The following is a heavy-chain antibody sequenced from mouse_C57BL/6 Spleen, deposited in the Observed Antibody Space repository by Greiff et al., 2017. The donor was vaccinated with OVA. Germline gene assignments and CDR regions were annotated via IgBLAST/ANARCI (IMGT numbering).Heavy chain of an antibody. CDR3: AKEEGGTGLGAY. CDR2: IWRGGST. V-gene: IGHV2-5*01. J-gene: IGHJ3*01. Sequence: QVQLQQSGPGLVQPSQSLSITCTVSGFSLTSYGVHWVRQSPGKGLEWLGVIWRGGSTDYNAAFMSRLSITKDNSKSQVFFKMNSMQADDTAIYYCAKEEGGTGLGAYWGQGTLVTVSA. CDR1: GFSLTSYG. D-gene: IGHD4-1*01.